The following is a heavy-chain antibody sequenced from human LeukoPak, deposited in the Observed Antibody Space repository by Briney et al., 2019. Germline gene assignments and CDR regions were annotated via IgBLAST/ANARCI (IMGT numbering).Heavy chain of an antibody. CDR3: AKVAFYSSGWYDWFDP. J-gene: IGHJ5*02. CDR1: GFTFSSYG. CDR2: IRYDGSNK. D-gene: IGHD6-19*01. Sequence: GGSLRLSCAASGFTFSSYGMHWVPQAPGKGLEWVAFIRYDGSNKYYADSVKGRFTISRDNSKNTLYLQMNSLRAEDTAVYYCAKVAFYSSGWYDWFDPWGQGTLVTVSS. V-gene: IGHV3-30*02.